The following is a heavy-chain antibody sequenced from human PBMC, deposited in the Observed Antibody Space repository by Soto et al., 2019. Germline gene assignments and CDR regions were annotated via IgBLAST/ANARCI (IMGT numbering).Heavy chain of an antibody. CDR3: ARDPIIYDSSGYYYGDYYFDY. CDR1: GYTFTSYY. D-gene: IGHD3-22*01. CDR2: INPSGGST. J-gene: IGHJ4*02. V-gene: IGHV1-46*01. Sequence: ASVKVSWKAAGYTFTSYYMHWGRQAPGQGLEWMGIINPSGGSTSYAQKFQGRVTMTRDTSTSTVYMELSSLRSEDTAVYYCARDPIIYDSSGYYYGDYYFDYWGQGTLVTVSS.